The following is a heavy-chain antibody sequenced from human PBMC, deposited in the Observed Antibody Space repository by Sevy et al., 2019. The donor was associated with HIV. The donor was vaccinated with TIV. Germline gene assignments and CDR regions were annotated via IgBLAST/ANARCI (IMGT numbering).Heavy chain of an antibody. CDR3: AKDRGYCSGGSCYIQV. J-gene: IGHJ1*01. Sequence: ASVKVSCKGSGYPFTSFGISWVRQAPGQGLEWMGWINTNNGNANYAQKYQGRVTMTRDTSTSTAYVELRSLRSDDTAVYYCAKDRGYCSGGSCYIQVWGQGTLVTVSS. CDR1: GYPFTSFG. CDR2: INTNNGNA. D-gene: IGHD2-15*01. V-gene: IGHV1-18*01.